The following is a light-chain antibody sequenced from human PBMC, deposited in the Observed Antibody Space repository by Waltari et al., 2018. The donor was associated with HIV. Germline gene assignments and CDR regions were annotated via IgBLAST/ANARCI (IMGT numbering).Light chain of an antibody. CDR3: CSYGNSGTFVL. J-gene: IGLJ2*01. CDR2: EVT. CDR1: SGDVDNYNL. V-gene: IGLV2-23*02. Sequence: QSALTQPASVSGSPGQSITISCTETSGDVDNYNLVSWYQQCTGRAPKLLIYEVTKRPSGVSNRVSGSKSGNTASLTISDLQAEDEAKYYCCSYGNSGTFVLFGGGTRVTV.